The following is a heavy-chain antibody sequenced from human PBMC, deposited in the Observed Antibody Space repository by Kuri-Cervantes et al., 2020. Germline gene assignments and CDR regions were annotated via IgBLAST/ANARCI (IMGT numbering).Heavy chain of an antibody. J-gene: IGHJ3*02. CDR3: AKDPRSLITPESHAFDI. CDR2: IKQDGSEK. Sequence: ETLSLTCTVSGGSISSGDYYWSWIRQPPGKGLEWVAKIKQDGSEKYYVDSVKGRFTISRDNAKNSLYLQMNSLRAEDTAVYYCAKDPRSLITPESHAFDIWGQGTMVTVSS. V-gene: IGHV3-7*01. D-gene: IGHD2-15*01. CDR1: GGSISSGDYY.